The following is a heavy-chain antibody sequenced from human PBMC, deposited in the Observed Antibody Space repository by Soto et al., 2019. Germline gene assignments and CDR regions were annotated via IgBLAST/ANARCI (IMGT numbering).Heavy chain of an antibody. Sequence: SETLSLTCTVSGGSISSYYWSWIRQPPGKGLEWIGYIYYSGSTNYNPSLKSRVTISVDTSKNQFSLKLSSVTAADTAVYYCARGIVVVPAAHSWFDPWGQGTLVTVSS. J-gene: IGHJ5*02. CDR2: IYYSGST. D-gene: IGHD2-2*01. V-gene: IGHV4-59*08. CDR3: ARGIVVVPAAHSWFDP. CDR1: GGSISSYY.